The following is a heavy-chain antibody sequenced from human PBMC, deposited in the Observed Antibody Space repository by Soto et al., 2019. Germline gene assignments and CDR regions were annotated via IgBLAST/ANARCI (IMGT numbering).Heavy chain of an antibody. D-gene: IGHD5-18*01. CDR3: GREGGYSYGFDY. Sequence: PSETLSLTSTASGGSISSYYWSWIRQPPAKGLEWIGYIYYSGSTNYNPSLKSRVTISVDTSKKLFFLKLSSAAAAEAAVYCCGREGGYSYGFDYWGQGTLVTVSS. V-gene: IGHV4-59*01. J-gene: IGHJ4*02. CDR1: GGSISSYY. CDR2: IYYSGST.